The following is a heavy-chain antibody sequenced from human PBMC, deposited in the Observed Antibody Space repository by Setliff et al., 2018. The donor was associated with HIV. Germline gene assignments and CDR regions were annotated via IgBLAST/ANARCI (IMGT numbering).Heavy chain of an antibody. CDR2: IIPIFGTP. CDR1: GVTFTSSA. D-gene: IGHD1-26*01. V-gene: IGHV1-69*13. CDR3: ARGATAHGYYYMDV. J-gene: IGHJ6*03. Sequence: SVKVSCKASGVTFTSSAFTWVRQAPGQGLEWMGGIIPIFGTPNYALKFQDRVTITADESTTTAYMELSSLRSEDTAVYYCARGATAHGYYYMDVWGKGTTVTVSS.